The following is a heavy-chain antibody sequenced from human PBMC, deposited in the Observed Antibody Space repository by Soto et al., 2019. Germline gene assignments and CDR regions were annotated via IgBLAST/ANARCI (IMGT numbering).Heavy chain of an antibody. CDR3: ARENGHCTDACNRGAFDI. V-gene: IGHV3-21*01. Sequence: EVQVVESGGGLVKPGGSLRLSCAASGFTFSEYSFLWLRQAPGKGLEWLSFIANGDNHICYSDSVKGRFTISRDNAKNSVYLQLNSLGSDDSAVYYCARENGHCTDACNRGAFDIWGQGTMVTVSS. CDR2: IANGDNHI. D-gene: IGHD2-2*01. CDR1: GFTFSEYS. J-gene: IGHJ3*02.